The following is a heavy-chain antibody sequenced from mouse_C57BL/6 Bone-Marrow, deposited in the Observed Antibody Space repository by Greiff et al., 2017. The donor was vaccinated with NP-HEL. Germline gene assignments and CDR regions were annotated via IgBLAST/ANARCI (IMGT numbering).Heavy chain of an antibody. Sequence: QVQLQQPGAELVRPGSSVKLSCKASGYTFTSYWMDWVKQRPGQGLEWIGNIYPSDSETHYNQKFKDKATLTVDKPSSTAYMQLSSLTSEDSAVYYCALRQLRAAYWGQGTLVTVSA. D-gene: IGHD3-2*01. V-gene: IGHV1-61*01. CDR1: GYTFTSYW. CDR3: ALRQLRAAY. J-gene: IGHJ3*01. CDR2: IYPSDSET.